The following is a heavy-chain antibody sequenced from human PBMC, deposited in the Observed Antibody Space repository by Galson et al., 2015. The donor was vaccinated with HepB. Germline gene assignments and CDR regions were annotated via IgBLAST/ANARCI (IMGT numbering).Heavy chain of an antibody. CDR3: ARRSEVYCSGGSCYWKASFDY. D-gene: IGHD2-15*01. CDR1: GFTFGSYA. Sequence: SLRLSCAASGFTFGSYAMHWVRQAPGKGLEWVAVISYDGSNKYYADSVEGRFTISRDNSKNTLYLQMNSLRAEDTAVYYCARRSEVYCSGGSCYWKASFDYWGQGTLVTVSS. V-gene: IGHV3-30-3*01. J-gene: IGHJ4*02. CDR2: ISYDGSNK.